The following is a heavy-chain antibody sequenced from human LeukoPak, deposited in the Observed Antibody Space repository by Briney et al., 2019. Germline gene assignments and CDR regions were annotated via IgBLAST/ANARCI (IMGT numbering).Heavy chain of an antibody. CDR3: AKDRGDIVVVPAAIAY. J-gene: IGHJ4*02. D-gene: IGHD2-2*01. V-gene: IGHV3-74*01. CDR2: INSDGSST. Sequence: GGSLRLSCAASGFTFSSYWMHWVRQAPGKGLVWVSRINSDGSSTSYADSVKGRFTISRDNSKNTLYLQMNSLRAEDTAVYYCAKDRGDIVVVPAAIAYWGQGTLVTVSS. CDR1: GFTFSSYW.